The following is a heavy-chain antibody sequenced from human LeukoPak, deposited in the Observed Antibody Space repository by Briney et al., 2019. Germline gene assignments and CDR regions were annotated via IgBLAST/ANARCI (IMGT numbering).Heavy chain of an antibody. CDR1: GYTFTSYY. Sequence: ASVKVSCKASGYTFTSYYMHWVRQAPGQGLEWMGIINPSGGSTSYAQKFQGRVTITRNTSISTAYMELSSLRSEDTAVYYCARGGYSSGWYPSWFDPWGQGTLVTVSS. CDR2: INPSGGST. CDR3: ARGGYSSGWYPSWFDP. D-gene: IGHD6-19*01. V-gene: IGHV1-46*01. J-gene: IGHJ5*02.